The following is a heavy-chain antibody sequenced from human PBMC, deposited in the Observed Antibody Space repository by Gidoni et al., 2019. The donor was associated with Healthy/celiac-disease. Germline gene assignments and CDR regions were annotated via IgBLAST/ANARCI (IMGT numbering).Heavy chain of an antibody. CDR1: GFSLSTSGVG. CDR2: IYWNDDK. V-gene: IGHV2-5*01. CDR3: AHTPKALYCSGGSCYSEYYFDY. J-gene: IGHJ4*02. D-gene: IGHD2-15*01. Sequence: QITLKESGPTLVKPTQTLTLTCTFSGFSLSTSGVGVGWIRQPPGKALEWLALIYWNDDKRYSPSLKSRLTITKDTSKNQVVLTMTNMDPVDTATYYCAHTPKALYCSGGSCYSEYYFDYWGQGTLVTVSS.